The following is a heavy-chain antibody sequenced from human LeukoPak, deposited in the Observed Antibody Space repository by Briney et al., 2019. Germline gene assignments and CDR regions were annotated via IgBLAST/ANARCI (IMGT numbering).Heavy chain of an antibody. D-gene: IGHD3-9*01. CDR2: IYTSGIT. Sequence: SETLSLTCTVSGGSISSYYWSWIRQPPGKGLEWIGRIYTSGITNYNPSLKSRVTISVDTSKNQFSLKLSSVTATDTAVYYCARDLAFRPSRLRYFDWLYVGSASNWFDPWGQGTLVTVSS. CDR1: GGSISSYY. V-gene: IGHV4-4*08. J-gene: IGHJ5*02. CDR3: ARDLAFRPSRLRYFDWLYVGSASNWFDP.